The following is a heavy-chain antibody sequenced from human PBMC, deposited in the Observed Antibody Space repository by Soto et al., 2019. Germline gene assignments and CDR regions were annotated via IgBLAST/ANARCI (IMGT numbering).Heavy chain of an antibody. CDR2: ISYDGSNK. D-gene: IGHD3-22*01. V-gene: IGHV3-30*18. CDR3: AKDTYYHDSSGYYVFDY. Sequence: QVQLVASGGGVVQPGRSLRLSCADSGFTFTDYGMHWVRQAPGKGLEWVAVISYDGSNKNYADSVKGRFTISRDNSKNTLYLQMNSLRAEDTAVYYCAKDTYYHDSSGYYVFDYWGQGTLVTVSS. CDR1: GFTFTDYG. J-gene: IGHJ4*02.